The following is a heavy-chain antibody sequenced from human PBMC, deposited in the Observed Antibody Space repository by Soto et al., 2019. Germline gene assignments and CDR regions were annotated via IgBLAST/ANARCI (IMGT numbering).Heavy chain of an antibody. D-gene: IGHD5-12*01. CDR3: ARDVRDIVNDYPSYYGMDV. J-gene: IGHJ6*02. CDR2: IYHSGST. CDR1: GGSISSSNW. Sequence: PSETLSLTCAVSGGSISSSNWWSWVRQPPGKGLEWIGEIYHSGSTNYNPSLKSRVTISVDKSKNQFSLKLSSVTAADTAVYYCARDVRDIVNDYPSYYGMDVWGQGTTVT. V-gene: IGHV4-4*02.